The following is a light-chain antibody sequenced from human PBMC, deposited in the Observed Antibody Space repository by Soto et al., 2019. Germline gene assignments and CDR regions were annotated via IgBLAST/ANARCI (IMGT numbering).Light chain of an antibody. CDR2: EVS. J-gene: IGLJ1*01. CDR3: ISYTASSTSYV. CDR1: SSDVGSYDH. V-gene: IGLV2-14*01. Sequence: QSVLTQPASVSGSPGQSITISCSGTSSDVGSYDHVAWYQQFPGKTPKLMIYEVSNRPSGVSSRFSGSKSGNTASLTISGLKAEDEADYSCISYTASSTSYVFGSGTKVTVL.